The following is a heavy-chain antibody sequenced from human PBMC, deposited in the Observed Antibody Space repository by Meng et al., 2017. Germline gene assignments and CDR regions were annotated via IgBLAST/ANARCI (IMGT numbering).Heavy chain of an antibody. CDR3: ARGRRFLEWFDY. J-gene: IGHJ4*02. Sequence: QVQLQQWGAGLLKPSETLSLPCACYGGSFSGYYWSWIRQPPGKGLEWIGEINHSGSTNYNPSLKSRVTISVDTSKNQFSLKLSSVTAADTAVYYCARGRRFLEWFDYWGQGTLVTVSS. CDR2: INHSGST. D-gene: IGHD3-3*01. V-gene: IGHV4-34*01. CDR1: GGSFSGYY.